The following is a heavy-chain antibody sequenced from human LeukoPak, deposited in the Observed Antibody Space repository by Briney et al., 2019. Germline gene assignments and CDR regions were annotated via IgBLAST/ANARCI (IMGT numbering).Heavy chain of an antibody. CDR3: ARGRIATVTTPRRLMDV. J-gene: IGHJ6*02. CDR1: GGSISSGGYY. Sequence: SQTLSLTCTVSGGSISSGGYYWSWIRQHPGKGLEWIGYIYYSGSTYYNPSLKSRVTISVDTSKNQFSLKLSSVTAADTAVYYCARGRIATVTTPRRLMDVWGQGTTVTVSS. V-gene: IGHV4-31*03. D-gene: IGHD4-11*01. CDR2: IYYSGST.